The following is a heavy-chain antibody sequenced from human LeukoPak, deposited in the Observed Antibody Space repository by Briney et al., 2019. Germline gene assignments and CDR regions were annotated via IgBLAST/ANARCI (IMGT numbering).Heavy chain of an antibody. J-gene: IGHJ4*02. CDR2: IKQDGSEK. CDR3: ARDRFTSGWYNGY. V-gene: IGHV3-7*01. Sequence: PGGSLRLSCAASGFTFSSYWMSWVRQAPGKGLEWVANIKQDGSEKYYVDSAKGRFTIPRDNAKNSLFLQMNSLRVEDTAVYYCARDRFTSGWYNGYWGQGTLVTVSS. CDR1: GFTFSSYW. D-gene: IGHD6-19*01.